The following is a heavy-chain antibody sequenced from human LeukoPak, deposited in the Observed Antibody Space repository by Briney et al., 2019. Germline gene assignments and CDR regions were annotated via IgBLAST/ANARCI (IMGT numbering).Heavy chain of an antibody. J-gene: IGHJ4*02. CDR1: GGSISSGSYY. D-gene: IGHD3-22*01. CDR3: ARDPYYDSSGYYPLGV. V-gene: IGHV4-61*02. Sequence: PSETLSLTCTVSGGSISSGSYYWSWIRQPAGKGLEWIGRIYTSGSTNYNPSLKSRVTISVDTSKNQFSLKLCSVTAADTAVYYCARDPYYDSSGYYPLGVWGQGTLVTVSS. CDR2: IYTSGST.